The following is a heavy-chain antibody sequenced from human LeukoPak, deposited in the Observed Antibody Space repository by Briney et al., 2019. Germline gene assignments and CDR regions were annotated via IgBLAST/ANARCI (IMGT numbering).Heavy chain of an antibody. CDR1: GGSISSGSYY. V-gene: IGHV4-61*02. Sequence: SETLSLTCTVSGGSISSGSYYWSWIRQPAGKGLEWIGRIYTSGSTNYNPSLKSRVTISVDTSKNQFSLKLSSVTAADTAVYYCASIAGGWYLGYWGQGTLVTVSS. CDR2: IYTSGST. CDR3: ASIAGGWYLGY. J-gene: IGHJ4*02. D-gene: IGHD6-19*01.